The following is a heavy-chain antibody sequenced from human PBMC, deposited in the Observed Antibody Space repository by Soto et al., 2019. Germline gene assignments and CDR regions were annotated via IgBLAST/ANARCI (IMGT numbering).Heavy chain of an antibody. D-gene: IGHD6-13*01. Sequence: GGSLRLSCAASGFTFSSYSMNWVRQAPGKGLEWVSSISSSSSYIYYADSVKGRFTISRDNAKNSLYLQMNSLRAEDTAVYYCARYSSSWSGYYYGMDVWGQGTTVTVSS. CDR2: ISSSSSYI. V-gene: IGHV3-21*01. CDR1: GFTFSSYS. J-gene: IGHJ6*02. CDR3: ARYSSSWSGYYYGMDV.